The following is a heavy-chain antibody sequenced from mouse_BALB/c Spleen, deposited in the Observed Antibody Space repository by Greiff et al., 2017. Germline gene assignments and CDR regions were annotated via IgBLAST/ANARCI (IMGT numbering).Heavy chain of an antibody. D-gene: IGHD1-2*01. Sequence: EVHLVESGGGLVKPGGSLKLSCAASGFTFSSYAMSWVRQTPEKRLEWVASISSGGSTYYPDSVKGRFTISRDNARNILYLQMSSLRSEDTAMYYCASLLRLRDYAMDYWGQGTSVTVSS. J-gene: IGHJ4*01. CDR3: ASLLRLRDYAMDY. CDR1: GFTFSSYA. V-gene: IGHV5-6-5*01. CDR2: ISSGGST.